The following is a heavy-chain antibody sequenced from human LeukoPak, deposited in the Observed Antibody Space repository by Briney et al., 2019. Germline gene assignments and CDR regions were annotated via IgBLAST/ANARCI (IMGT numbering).Heavy chain of an antibody. Sequence: GGSLRLSCAASGLTFSSYAMSWVRQAPGKGLEWVSAISGSGGSTYYADSVKGRFTTSRDNSKNTLYLQMNSLRAEDTAVYYCAKGVVPAASTYYYYYYGMDVWGKGTTVTVSS. V-gene: IGHV3-23*01. D-gene: IGHD2-2*01. CDR1: GLTFSSYA. J-gene: IGHJ6*04. CDR2: ISGSGGST. CDR3: AKGVVPAASTYYYYYYGMDV.